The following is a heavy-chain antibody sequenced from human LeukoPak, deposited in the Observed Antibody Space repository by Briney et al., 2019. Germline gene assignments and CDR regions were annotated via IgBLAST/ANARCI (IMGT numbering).Heavy chain of an antibody. CDR2: ISSSSSYI. CDR3: ARDRDIVVVPAAMVDY. Sequence: GGSLRLSCAASGFNFSSYSMNWVRQAPGKGLEWVSSISSSSSYIYYADSVKGRFTISRDNAKNSLYLQMNSLRAEDTAVYYCARDRDIVVVPAAMVDYWGQGTLVTVSS. D-gene: IGHD2-2*01. CDR1: GFNFSSYS. V-gene: IGHV3-21*01. J-gene: IGHJ4*02.